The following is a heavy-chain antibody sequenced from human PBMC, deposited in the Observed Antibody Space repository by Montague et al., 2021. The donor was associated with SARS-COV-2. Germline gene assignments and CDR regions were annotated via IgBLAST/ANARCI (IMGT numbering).Heavy chain of an antibody. CDR2: IYYNGYT. D-gene: IGHD3-22*01. CDR3: ARGGATYYYVTSGYGNAFDP. J-gene: IGHJ3*01. Sequence: SETLSLTCTVSGDSISTYYWSWIRQPPGKGLEWIGYIYYNGYTNXNPSLKSRVTISVDTSKNQFSLRLSSVTAADTAVYFCARGGATYYYVTSGYGNAFDPWGQGTMVTVSS. V-gene: IGHV4-59*01. CDR1: GDSISTYY.